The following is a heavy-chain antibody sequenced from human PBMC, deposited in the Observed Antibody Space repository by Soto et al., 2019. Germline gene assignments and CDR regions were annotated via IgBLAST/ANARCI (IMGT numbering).Heavy chain of an antibody. D-gene: IGHD3-3*01. CDR1: GFTFSDYY. J-gene: IGHJ6*02. V-gene: IGHV3-11*01. Sequence: LRLSCAASGFTFSDYYMSWIRQAPGKGLEWVSYISSSGSTIYYADSVKGRFTISRDNAKNSLYLQMNSLRAEDTAVYYCARGDSRITIFGVVPQYGMDVWGQGTTVTVSS. CDR3: ARGDSRITIFGVVPQYGMDV. CDR2: ISSSGSTI.